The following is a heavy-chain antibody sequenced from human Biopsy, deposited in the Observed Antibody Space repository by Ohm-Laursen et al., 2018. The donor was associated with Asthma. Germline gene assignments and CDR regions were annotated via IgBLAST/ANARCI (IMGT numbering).Heavy chain of an antibody. Sequence: ASVKVSCKASGYTFRSYGVSWVRQAPGQGLEWMGWISPFTGDTHFGQKFQGRVTMTTDTSTDTAYMELGSLRSDDTAVYYCARHPYNFGGFDYWGQGSLVLASS. D-gene: IGHD5-24*01. J-gene: IGHJ4*02. CDR3: ARHPYNFGGFDY. CDR2: ISPFTGDT. CDR1: GYTFRSYG. V-gene: IGHV1-18*04.